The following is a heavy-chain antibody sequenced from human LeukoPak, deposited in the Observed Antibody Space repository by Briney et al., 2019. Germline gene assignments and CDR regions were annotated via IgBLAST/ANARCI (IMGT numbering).Heavy chain of an antibody. J-gene: IGHJ1*01. CDR2: ISGSGGST. V-gene: IGHV3-23*01. CDR3: AKEGGSGWYTEYFQH. Sequence: AGGSLRLSCAASGFTFSSYAMSWVRQAPGKGLEWVSAISGSGGSTYYADSVKGRFTISRDNSKNTLYLQMNSLRAEDTAVYYCAKEGGSGWYTEYFQHWGQGTLVTVSS. CDR1: GFTFSSYA. D-gene: IGHD6-19*01.